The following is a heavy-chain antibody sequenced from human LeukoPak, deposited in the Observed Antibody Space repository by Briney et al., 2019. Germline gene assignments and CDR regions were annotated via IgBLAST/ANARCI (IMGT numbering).Heavy chain of an antibody. J-gene: IGHJ6*02. CDR2: ISAYNGNT. D-gene: IGHD3-22*01. CDR3: ARVALYYYDSSGLQYYYYGMDV. V-gene: IGHV1-18*01. Sequence: ASVKVSCKASGYTFTSYGISWVRQAPGQGLEWMGWISAYNGNTNYAQKLQGRVTMTTDTSTSTAYMELRSLRSDDTAVYYCARVALYYYDSSGLQYYYYGMDVWGQGTTVTVSS. CDR1: GYTFTSYG.